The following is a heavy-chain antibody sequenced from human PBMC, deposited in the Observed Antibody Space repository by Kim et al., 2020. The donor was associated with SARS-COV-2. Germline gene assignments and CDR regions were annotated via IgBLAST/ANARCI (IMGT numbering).Heavy chain of an antibody. CDR2: INAGNGNT. CDR1: GYTFTSYA. V-gene: IGHV1-3*01. CDR3: ARDLRSKVWAFDY. Sequence: ASVKVSCKASGYTFTSYAMHWVRQAPGQRLEWMGWINAGNGNTKYSQKFQGRVTITRDTSASTAYMELSSLRSEDTAVYYCARDLRSKVWAFDYWGQGTLVTVSS. J-gene: IGHJ4*02. D-gene: IGHD2-8*01.